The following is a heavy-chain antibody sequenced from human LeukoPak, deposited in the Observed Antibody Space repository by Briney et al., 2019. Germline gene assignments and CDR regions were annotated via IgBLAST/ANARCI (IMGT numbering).Heavy chain of an antibody. CDR1: GFTVSSNY. J-gene: IGHJ6*03. CDR2: IYSGGST. Sequence: GGSLRLSCAASGFTVSSNYMSWVRQAPGKGLEWVSVIYSGGSTYYADSVKGRFTISRDNAKNSLYLQMNSLRAEETAVYYCARGPGSGSYFRYSYYYYYMDVWGKGTTVTISS. CDR3: ARGPGSGSYFRYSYYYYYMDV. D-gene: IGHD3-10*01. V-gene: IGHV3-53*01.